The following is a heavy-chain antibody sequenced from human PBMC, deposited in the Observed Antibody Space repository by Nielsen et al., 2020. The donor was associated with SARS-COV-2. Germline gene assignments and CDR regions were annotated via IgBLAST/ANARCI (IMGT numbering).Heavy chain of an antibody. CDR1: GYSFTNYW. CDR2: IFPGDSDT. Sequence: GESLKISCQGSGYSFTNYWIAWVRQMPGKGLEWMGIIFPGDSDTRYSPSFEGQVTFSVDRSVSTAYLQWDSLEASDTAMYYCARLTLGGSSSPLDYWGQGTLVTVSS. CDR3: ARLTLGGSSSPLDY. J-gene: IGHJ4*02. D-gene: IGHD6-6*01. V-gene: IGHV5-51*01.